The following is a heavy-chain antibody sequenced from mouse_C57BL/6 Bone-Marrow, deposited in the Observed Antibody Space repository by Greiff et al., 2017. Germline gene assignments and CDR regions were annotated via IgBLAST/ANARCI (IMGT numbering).Heavy chain of an antibody. V-gene: IGHV1-15*01. CDR2: IDPETGGT. CDR1: GYTFTDYE. J-gene: IGHJ2*01. CDR3: TRLTGYFDY. Sequence: VQLQQSGAELVRPGASVTLSCKASGYTFTDYEMHWVKQTPVPGLEWIGAIDPETGGTAYNQKFKGKAILTADKSSSTAYMELRSLTSEDSSVYYCTRLTGYFDYWGQGTTLTVSS. D-gene: IGHD4-1*01.